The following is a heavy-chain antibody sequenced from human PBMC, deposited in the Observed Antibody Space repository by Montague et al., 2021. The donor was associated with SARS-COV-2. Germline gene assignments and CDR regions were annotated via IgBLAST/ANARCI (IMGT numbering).Heavy chain of an antibody. D-gene: IGHD1-1*01. J-gene: IGHJ4*02. CDR3: ARAQNTCFIANCVNYFDV. Sequence: SETLSLTCDVSGGSMSGYYWAWIRQSPGNGLEWIGYVHYTGSTKYNPSLKTRVSLSLDTPKNHFSLHLSSVTAADTAIYFCARAQNTCFIANCVNYFDVWGLGALVTVSS. V-gene: IGHV4-59*01. CDR2: VHYTGST. CDR1: GGSMSGYY.